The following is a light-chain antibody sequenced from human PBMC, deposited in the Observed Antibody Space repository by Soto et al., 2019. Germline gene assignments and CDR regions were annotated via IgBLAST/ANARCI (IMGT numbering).Light chain of an antibody. J-gene: IGKJ2*01. CDR2: GAS. CDR1: QSVRSSY. CDR3: QQYGSSPPEYT. V-gene: IGKV3-20*01. Sequence: EIVLTQSPDTLSLSPGERATLSCGASQSVRSSYLAWYQHRPGQAPRLLIYGASSRATGIPDRFSGSGSGTDFTLTISRLEPEDFAVYYCQQYGSSPPEYTFGQGTKLEIK.